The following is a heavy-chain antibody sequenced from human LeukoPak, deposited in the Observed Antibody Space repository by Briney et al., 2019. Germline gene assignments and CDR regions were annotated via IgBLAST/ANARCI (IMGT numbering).Heavy chain of an antibody. CDR2: MNPNSGNT. V-gene: IGHV1-8*01. D-gene: IGHD6-13*01. Sequence: ASVKVSCKASGYTFTSYDINWVRQATGQGLEWMGWMNPNSGNTGYAQKFQGRVTMTRNTSISTAYMELSSLRSEDTAVYYCARGGYSNNWFDPWGQGTLVTVPS. CDR3: ARGGYSNNWFDP. J-gene: IGHJ5*02. CDR1: GYTFTSYD.